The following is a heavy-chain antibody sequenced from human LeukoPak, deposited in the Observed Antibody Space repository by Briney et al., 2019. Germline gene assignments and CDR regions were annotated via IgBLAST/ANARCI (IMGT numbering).Heavy chain of an antibody. CDR3: ARRGYSYGQSDY. D-gene: IGHD5-18*01. CDR2: INHSGST. CDR1: GGSFRGYY. Sequence: SETLSLTCAVYGGSFRGYYWSWIRQPPGKGLEWIGEINHSGSTNYNPSLKSRVTIPVDTSKNQFSLKLSSVTAADTAVYYCARRGYSYGQSDYWGQGTLVTVSS. V-gene: IGHV4-34*01. J-gene: IGHJ4*02.